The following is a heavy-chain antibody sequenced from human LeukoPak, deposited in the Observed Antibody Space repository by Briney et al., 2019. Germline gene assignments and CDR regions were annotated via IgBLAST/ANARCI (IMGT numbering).Heavy chain of an antibody. CDR1: GFTFSSYA. CDR2: LSGSGGST. Sequence: PGGSLRLSCAASGFTFSSYAMSWVRQAPGKGLEWVSALSGSGGSTYYADSVKGRFTISRDNSKNTLYLQINSLRAEDTAVYYCAKVDLGYYDFWSGYHFDFWGQGTLVTVSS. J-gene: IGHJ4*02. V-gene: IGHV3-23*01. D-gene: IGHD3-3*01. CDR3: AKVDLGYYDFWSGYHFDF.